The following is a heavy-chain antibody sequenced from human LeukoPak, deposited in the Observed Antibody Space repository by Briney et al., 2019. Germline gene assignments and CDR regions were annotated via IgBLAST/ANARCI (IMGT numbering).Heavy chain of an antibody. J-gene: IGHJ6*02. CDR1: IYSFTSYW. Sequence: GECLKISCKGYIYSFTSYWIGWVRQMPGKGLEWMGIINPADSDTRYSPSFQGQVTISTDKSISTAYLQWSSLKASDTAMYYCARLGDYGMDVWGQGTTVAVSS. CDR2: INPADSDT. V-gene: IGHV5-51*01. CDR3: ARLGDYGMDV.